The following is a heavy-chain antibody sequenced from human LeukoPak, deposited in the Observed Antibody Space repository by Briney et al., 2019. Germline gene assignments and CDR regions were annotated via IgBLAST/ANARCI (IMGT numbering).Heavy chain of an antibody. D-gene: IGHD1-1*01. V-gene: IGHV4-4*07. CDR1: GGSISSYY. Sequence: SETLSLTCTVSGGSISSYYWSWIRQPAGKGLEWIGRIYTSGSTNYNPSLKSRVTMSVDTSKNQFSLKLSSVTAADTAVYYCAWSKNWNDDFDYWGQGTLVTVSS. J-gene: IGHJ4*02. CDR2: IYTSGST. CDR3: AWSKNWNDDFDY.